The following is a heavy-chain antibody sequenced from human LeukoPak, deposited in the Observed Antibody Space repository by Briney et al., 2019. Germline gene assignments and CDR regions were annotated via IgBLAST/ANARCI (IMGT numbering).Heavy chain of an antibody. CDR2: IYYSGST. V-gene: IGHV4-59*01. CDR1: GGSISSYY. D-gene: IGHD2-2*01. CDR3: ARDKGNTRGGMDV. Sequence: SETLSLTCTVSGGSISSYYWSWIRQPPGKGLEWIGYIYYSGSTNYNPSLKSRVTISVDTSKNQFSLKLSSVTAADTAVYYCARDKGNTRGGMDVWGQGTTVTVSS. J-gene: IGHJ6*02.